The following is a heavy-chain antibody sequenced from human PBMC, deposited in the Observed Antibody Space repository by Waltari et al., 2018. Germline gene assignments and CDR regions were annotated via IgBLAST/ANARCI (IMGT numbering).Heavy chain of an antibody. J-gene: IGHJ2*01. Sequence: QVQLQESGPGLVKPSQTLSLTCTVSGGSISSGSYYWSWIRQPAGKGLEWIGRIYTSGSTNYNPSLKSRVTISVDTSKNQFSLKLSSVTAADTAVYYCVRGIAAPPELNWYFDLWGRGTLVTVSS. CDR1: GGSISSGSYY. D-gene: IGHD6-13*01. V-gene: IGHV4-61*02. CDR3: VRGIAAPPELNWYFDL. CDR2: IYTSGST.